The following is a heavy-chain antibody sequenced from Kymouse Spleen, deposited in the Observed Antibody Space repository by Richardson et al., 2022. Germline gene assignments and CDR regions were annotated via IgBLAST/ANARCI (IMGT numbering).Heavy chain of an antibody. CDR1: GFTFDDYA. CDR2: ISWNSGSI. J-gene: IGHJ6*02. Sequence: EVQLVESGGGLVQPGRSLRLSCAASGFTFDDYAMHWVRQAPGKGLEWVSGISWNSGSIGYADSVKGRFTISRDNAKNSLYLQMNSLRAEDTALYYCAKDKGFGEGRYYYYYGMDVWGQGTTVTVSS. CDR3: AKDKGFGEGRYYYYYGMDV. D-gene: IGHD3-10*01. V-gene: IGHV3-9*01.